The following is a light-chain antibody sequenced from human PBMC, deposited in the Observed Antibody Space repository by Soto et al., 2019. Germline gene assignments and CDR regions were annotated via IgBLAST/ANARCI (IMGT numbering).Light chain of an antibody. CDR3: QQQVT. J-gene: IGKJ2*01. Sequence: EIVLTQSPGTLSLSPGERATLSCRASRSLSSSYVVWYQQKPGQAPRLLIYAASRRATGIPDRFSGSGSATENTLAISRLEPEDFAVYYCQQQVTFGQGTKLEIK. CDR1: RSLSSSY. V-gene: IGKV3-20*01. CDR2: AAS.